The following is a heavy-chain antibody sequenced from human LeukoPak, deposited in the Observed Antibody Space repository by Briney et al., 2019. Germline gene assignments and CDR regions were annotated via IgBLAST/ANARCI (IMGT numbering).Heavy chain of an antibody. CDR2: IYYSGST. Sequence: SETLSLTCTVSGGSISSYYWTWIRQPPGKGLEWIGYIYYSGSTNYNPSLKSRVNISVDTSKNQFSLKLSSVTAADTAVYYCARFCSGGRCPDYWGQGTLVTVSS. CDR1: GGSISSYY. D-gene: IGHD2-15*01. V-gene: IGHV4-59*01. CDR3: ARFCSGGRCPDY. J-gene: IGHJ4*02.